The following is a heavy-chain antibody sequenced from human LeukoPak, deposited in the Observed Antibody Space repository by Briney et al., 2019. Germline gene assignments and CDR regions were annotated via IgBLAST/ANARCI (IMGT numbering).Heavy chain of an antibody. Sequence: SETLSLTCTVSGGSIGSYYWSWIRQPPGKGLEWIGYIYYSGSTNHNPSLKSRVTISVDTSKNQFSLKLSSVTAADTAVYYCARGPITMVRGVIPNAFDIWGQGTMVTVSS. CDR3: ARGPITMVRGVIPNAFDI. CDR2: IYYSGST. D-gene: IGHD3-10*01. CDR1: GGSIGSYY. V-gene: IGHV4-59*01. J-gene: IGHJ3*02.